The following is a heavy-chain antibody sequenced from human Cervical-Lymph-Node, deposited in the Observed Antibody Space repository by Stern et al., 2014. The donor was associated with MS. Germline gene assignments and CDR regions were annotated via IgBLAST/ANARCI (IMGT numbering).Heavy chain of an antibody. CDR2: IHYTGST. D-gene: IGHD3/OR15-3a*01. CDR1: GGSISSGSYY. J-gene: IGHJ4*02. Sequence: VQLEESGPGLVKPSQTLSLTCTVSGGSISSGSYYWSWIRQHPGKGLEWIGYIHYTGSTYYNPSLVNRITISIDTSKNQFSLKLSFVTAADTAVYYCARDRGDFGRLFDYWGQGILVTVSS. V-gene: IGHV4-31*02. CDR3: ARDRGDFGRLFDY.